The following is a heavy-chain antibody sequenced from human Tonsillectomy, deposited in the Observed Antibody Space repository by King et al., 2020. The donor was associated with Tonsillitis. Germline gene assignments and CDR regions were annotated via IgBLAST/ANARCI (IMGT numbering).Heavy chain of an antibody. Sequence: VQLVESGGGLVQPGVSLTLSCAASGFTFSSYSMNWVRQAPGKGLEWVSFISSSVSTIYFADSVKGRFTISRGNAKNSLYLQMNSLRAEDTAVYYCARDRLTISGDYYMDVWGRGTTVTVSS. V-gene: IGHV3-48*01. D-gene: IGHD3-3*01. CDR2: ISSSVSTI. CDR1: GFTFSSYS. CDR3: ARDRLTISGDYYMDV. J-gene: IGHJ6*03.